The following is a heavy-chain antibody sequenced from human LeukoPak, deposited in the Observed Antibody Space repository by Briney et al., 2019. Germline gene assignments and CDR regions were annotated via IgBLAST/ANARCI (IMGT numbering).Heavy chain of an antibody. CDR1: GHTFTSYD. J-gene: IGHJ3*02. Sequence: ASVKVSCKASGHTFTSYDINWVRQATGQGLEWMGWMNPNSGNTDYAQKFQGRVTITRSTSMSTAYMELGSLRSEDTAVYYCARQRDSFDIWGQGTTVTVSS. CDR2: MNPNSGNT. V-gene: IGHV1-8*03. D-gene: IGHD3-22*01. CDR3: ARQRDSFDI.